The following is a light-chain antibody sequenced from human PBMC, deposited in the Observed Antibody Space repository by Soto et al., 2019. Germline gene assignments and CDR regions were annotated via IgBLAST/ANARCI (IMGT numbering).Light chain of an antibody. J-gene: IGLJ3*02. CDR2: ENN. Sequence: NLMLTQPHSVSESPGKTVTISCTGSSGSIASHYVQWYQQRPGSAPTTVIYENNQRPSGVPGRFSASIDSSSNSASLTISGLKTEDEADYYCQSYDSSNQVFGGGTKLTVL. CDR1: SGSIASHY. V-gene: IGLV6-57*02. CDR3: QSYDSSNQV.